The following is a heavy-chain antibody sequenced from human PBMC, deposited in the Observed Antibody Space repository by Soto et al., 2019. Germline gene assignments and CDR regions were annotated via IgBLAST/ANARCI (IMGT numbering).Heavy chain of an antibody. J-gene: IGHJ4*02. D-gene: IGHD3-10*01. CDR1: GFTFSSYG. Sequence: PGGSLRLSCAASGFTFSSYGMHWVRQAPGKGLEWVAVISYDGSNKYYADSVKGRFTISRDNSKNTLYLQMNSLRAEDTAVYYCAKPPDLGWYGSGLHDYWGQGTLVTVSS. V-gene: IGHV3-30*18. CDR3: AKPPDLGWYGSGLHDY. CDR2: ISYDGSNK.